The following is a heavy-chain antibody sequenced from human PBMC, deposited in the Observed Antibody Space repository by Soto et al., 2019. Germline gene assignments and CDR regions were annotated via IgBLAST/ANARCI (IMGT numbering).Heavy chain of an antibody. V-gene: IGHV4-59*01. CDR1: GGSISSYY. Sequence: PSETLSLTCTVSGGSISSYYWSWIRQPPGKGLEWIGYIYYSGSTNYNPSLKSRVTISVDTSKNQFSLKLSSVTAADTAVYYCAKSYSGYEPTFDYWGQGTLVTVSS. CDR3: AKSYSGYEPTFDY. J-gene: IGHJ4*02. D-gene: IGHD5-12*01. CDR2: IYYSGST.